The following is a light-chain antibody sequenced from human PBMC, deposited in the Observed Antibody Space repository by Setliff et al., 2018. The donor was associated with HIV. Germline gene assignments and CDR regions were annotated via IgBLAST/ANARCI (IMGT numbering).Light chain of an antibody. J-gene: IGLJ1*01. CDR1: NNDIGRFNF. V-gene: IGLV2-14*01. CDR2: EVS. CDR3: SSYTSKSTYV. Sequence: QSVLAQPASVSGSPGQSITISCTGTNNDIGRFNFFSWYQQSSGKAPKLIIHEVSDRPSGIPDRFSGSKSGNTASLSISGLQPEDEAHYYCSSYTSKSTYVFGTGTKVTVL.